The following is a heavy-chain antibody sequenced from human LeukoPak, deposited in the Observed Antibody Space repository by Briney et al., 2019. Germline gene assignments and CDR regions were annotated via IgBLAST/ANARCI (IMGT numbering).Heavy chain of an antibody. D-gene: IGHD5-12*01. CDR3: ARDGYSGYGIFDY. J-gene: IGHJ4*02. V-gene: IGHV4-59*01. CDR1: GGSISSYY. Sequence: SETLSLTCTVSGGSISSYYWSWIRQPPGKGLEWIGYIYYSGSTNYNPSLKSRVTISVDTSKNQFSLKLSSVAAADTAVYYCARDGYSGYGIFDYWGQGTLVTVSS. CDR2: IYYSGST.